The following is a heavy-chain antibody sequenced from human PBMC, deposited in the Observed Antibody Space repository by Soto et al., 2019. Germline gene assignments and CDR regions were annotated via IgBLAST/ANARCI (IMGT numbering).Heavy chain of an antibody. D-gene: IGHD4-17*01. Sequence: PGVSLRLSCAAYGFTFDDYTMHWVRQAPGKGLEWVSMINWDGVNTYYADSVKGRFTISRDNSKNSLYLQMYSLRTEDTALYYCAKDTSWTIDYWGQGTQVTSPQ. CDR2: INWDGVNT. V-gene: IGHV3-43*01. CDR1: GFTFDDYT. J-gene: IGHJ4*02. CDR3: AKDTSWTIDY.